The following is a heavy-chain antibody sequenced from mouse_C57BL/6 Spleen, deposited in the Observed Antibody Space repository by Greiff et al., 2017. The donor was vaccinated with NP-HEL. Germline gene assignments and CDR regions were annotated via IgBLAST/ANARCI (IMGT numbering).Heavy chain of an antibody. CDR3: ARYLYGSSYGYFDY. V-gene: IGHV1-69*01. D-gene: IGHD1-1*01. Sequence: VKLQQPGAELVMPGASVKLSCKASGYTFTSYWMHWVKQRPGQGLEWIGEIDPSDSYTNYNQKFKGKSTLTVDKSSSTAYMQLSSLTSEDSAVYYCARYLYGSSYGYFDYWGQGTTLTVSS. CDR2: IDPSDSYT. CDR1: GYTFTSYW. J-gene: IGHJ2*01.